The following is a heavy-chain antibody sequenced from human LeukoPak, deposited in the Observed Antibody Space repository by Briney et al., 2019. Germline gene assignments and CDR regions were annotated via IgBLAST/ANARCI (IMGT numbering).Heavy chain of an antibody. Sequence: SETLSLTCTVSGGSISSYYWSWIRQPPGKGLEWIGYIYYSGSTNYNPSLKSRVTISVDTSKNQFSLKLSSVTAADTAVYYCARLGYYDSSGYYLYGMDVWGQGTTVTVSS. CDR1: GGSISSYY. J-gene: IGHJ6*02. V-gene: IGHV4-59*08. CDR3: ARLGYYDSSGYYLYGMDV. D-gene: IGHD3-22*01. CDR2: IYYSGST.